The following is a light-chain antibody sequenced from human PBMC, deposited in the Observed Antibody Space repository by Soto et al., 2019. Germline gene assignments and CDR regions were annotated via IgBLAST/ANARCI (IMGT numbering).Light chain of an antibody. Sequence: QSVLTQPPSVSGAPGQRVTISCTGSSSNIGAGYDVPLYQQLPGRAPKLLIYGNTNRPSGVPDRFSGSKSGTSASLAITGRQAEDEADYYCLSFASSLSVVFGGGTKLT. J-gene: IGLJ2*01. V-gene: IGLV1-40*01. CDR2: GNT. CDR1: SSNIGAGYD. CDR3: LSFASSLSVV.